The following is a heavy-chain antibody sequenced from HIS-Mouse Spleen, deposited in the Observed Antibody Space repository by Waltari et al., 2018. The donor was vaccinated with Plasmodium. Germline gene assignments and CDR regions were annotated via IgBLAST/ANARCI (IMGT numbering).Heavy chain of an antibody. CDR1: VFTFSSYW. CDR2: INSDGSST. D-gene: IGHD6-6*01. V-gene: IGHV3-74*01. Sequence: VQLVESGGGLVQPGGSLRLSCAASVFTFSSYWMHWVGQAPGTGLVWVSRINSDGSSTSYADSVKGRFTISRDNAKNTLYLQMNSLRAEDTAVYYCARGIAARDWGQGTLVTVSS. CDR3: ARGIAARD. J-gene: IGHJ4*02.